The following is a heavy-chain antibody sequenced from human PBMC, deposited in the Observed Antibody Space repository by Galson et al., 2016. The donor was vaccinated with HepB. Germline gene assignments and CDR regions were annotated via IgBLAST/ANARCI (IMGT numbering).Heavy chain of an antibody. CDR1: DYSFTSYW. J-gene: IGHJ3*01. D-gene: IGHD3-10*01. CDR3: ARHRGTGSYFPFDF. Sequence: QSGAEVKKPGESLRISCKGSDYSFTSYWINWVRQVPGKGLEWMGTIDPRDSYTNYNPSFQGHVTISVDKSSGTAYLQWSSLRASDTAVYYCARHRGTGSYFPFDFWGQGTKVTVSS. CDR2: IDPRDSYT. V-gene: IGHV5-10-1*01.